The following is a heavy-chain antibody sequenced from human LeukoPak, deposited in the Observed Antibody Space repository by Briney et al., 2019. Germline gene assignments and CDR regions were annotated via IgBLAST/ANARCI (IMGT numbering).Heavy chain of an antibody. J-gene: IGHJ3*02. V-gene: IGHV1-69*06. Sequence: SVKVSCKASGGTFSSYAISWVRQAPGQGLEWMGGITPIFGTAKYAQKFQGRVTITADKSTSTAYMELSSLRSEDTAVYYCARDEVTAASDAFDIWGQGTMVTVSS. CDR2: ITPIFGTA. CDR3: ARDEVTAASDAFDI. D-gene: IGHD2-21*02. CDR1: GGTFSSYA.